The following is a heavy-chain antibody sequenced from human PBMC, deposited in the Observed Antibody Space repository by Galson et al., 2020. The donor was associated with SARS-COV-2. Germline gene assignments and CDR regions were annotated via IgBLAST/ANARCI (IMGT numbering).Heavy chain of an antibody. D-gene: IGHD6-19*01. V-gene: IGHV3-23*01. Sequence: GEPLKISCAASGFTFNNYAMSWVRQAPGKGLEWVSSISGSGSNTYYADSVKGRFTMSRDNSKNTLYLQMNSLRTEDTAIYYCAKDGGGWYTSGWYYFYFWGQGTLVTVSS. CDR3: AKDGGGWYTSGWYYFYF. J-gene: IGHJ4*02. CDR1: GFTFNNYA. CDR2: ISGSGSNT.